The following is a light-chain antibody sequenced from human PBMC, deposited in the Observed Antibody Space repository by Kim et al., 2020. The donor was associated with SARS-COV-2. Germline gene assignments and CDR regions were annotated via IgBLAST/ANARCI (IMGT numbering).Light chain of an antibody. Sequence: QSVLTQPPSVSGAPGQRVTISCTGSSSNIGAGLDVHWYQQLPGAAPKSVIYGNIHRPSGVPDRFSGSRSDTSAFLAISDLQADDEADYYCQSYDKSLSGTVFGSGTKVTVL. CDR2: GNI. V-gene: IGLV1-40*01. CDR1: SSNIGAGLD. CDR3: QSYDKSLSGTV. J-gene: IGLJ1*01.